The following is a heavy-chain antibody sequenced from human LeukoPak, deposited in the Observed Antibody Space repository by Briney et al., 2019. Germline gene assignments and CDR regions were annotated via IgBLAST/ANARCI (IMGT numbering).Heavy chain of an antibody. CDR2: ISSSSRTI. CDR1: GFTFSSYS. CDR3: ARDFVVDTAMVTAYYYYYYMDV. Sequence: GGSLRLSCAASGFTFSSYSMNWVRQAPGKGLEWVSYISSSSRTIYYADSVKGRFTISRDIAKNSLSLQMNSLRAEDTAVYYCARDFVVDTAMVTAYYYYYYMDVWGKGTTVTVSS. D-gene: IGHD5-18*01. J-gene: IGHJ6*03. V-gene: IGHV3-48*01.